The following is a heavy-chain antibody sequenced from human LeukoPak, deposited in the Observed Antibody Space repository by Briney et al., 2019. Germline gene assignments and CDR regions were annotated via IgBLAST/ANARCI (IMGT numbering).Heavy chain of an antibody. CDR3: AKRGNSWDLFDY. CDR1: GFTFSSYV. Sequence: GGSLRLSCAASGFTFSSYVMSWVRQAPGKGLEWVSNIGGSVGSMFYAASVKGRFAISRDNSKNTLFLLMNNLRVEDTAVYYCAKRGNSWDLFDYWGQGTLVTVSS. J-gene: IGHJ4*02. CDR2: IGGSVGSM. D-gene: IGHD6-13*01. V-gene: IGHV3-23*01.